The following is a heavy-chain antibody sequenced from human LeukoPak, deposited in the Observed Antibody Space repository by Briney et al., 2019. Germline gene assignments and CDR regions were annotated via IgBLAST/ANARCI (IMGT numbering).Heavy chain of an antibody. Sequence: GGSLRLSCAASGFTFSSYDMHWVRQVTGKGLEWVSAIGTAGDPSYPGSVKGRFTISREIAKNSLYLQMNSLRDGDTAVYYCVRASRGWYYFDYWGQGTLVTVSP. D-gene: IGHD6-19*01. J-gene: IGHJ4*02. CDR2: IGTAGDP. CDR3: VRASRGWYYFDY. V-gene: IGHV3-13*05. CDR1: GFTFSSYD.